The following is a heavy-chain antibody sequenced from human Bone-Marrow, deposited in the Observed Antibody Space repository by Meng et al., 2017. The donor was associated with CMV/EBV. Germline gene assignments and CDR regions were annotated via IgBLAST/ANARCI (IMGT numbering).Heavy chain of an antibody. V-gene: IGHV1-69*04. CDR1: GRTFSSYT. Sequence: VKVSCKASGRTFSSYTISWVRQAPGQGLEWMGRIIPILGIASYAQKFQGRVTMTRGTSTSTVYMELSSLRSEDTAVYYCARDLSDTYYDSSGYYPGYFDYWGQGTLVTVSS. CDR2: IIPILGIA. D-gene: IGHD3-22*01. CDR3: ARDLSDTYYDSSGYYPGYFDY. J-gene: IGHJ4*02.